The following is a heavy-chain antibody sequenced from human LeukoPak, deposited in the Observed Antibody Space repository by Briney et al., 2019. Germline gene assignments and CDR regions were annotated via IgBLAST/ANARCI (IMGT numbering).Heavy chain of an antibody. D-gene: IGHD2-2*01. CDR2: INPNSGAT. Sequence: ASVKVSCKASGYTFTAYYMHWVRQAPGQGLEWMGWINPNSGATNYAQRFQGWVTMTADTSVGTVYMELGRLRSDDTAIYYCARGRCSNTACYYAPGFDYWGQGTLVTVSS. V-gene: IGHV1-2*04. CDR3: ARGRCSNTACYYAPGFDY. CDR1: GYTFTAYY. J-gene: IGHJ4*02.